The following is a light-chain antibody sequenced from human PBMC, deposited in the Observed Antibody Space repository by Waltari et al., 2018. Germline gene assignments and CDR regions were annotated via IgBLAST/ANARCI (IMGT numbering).Light chain of an antibody. V-gene: IGKV3-11*01. CDR1: QSISNR. J-gene: IGKJ4*01. CDR3: QQRGNSPPLT. Sequence: EIVLTQSPATLSLSPGERATLSCRASQSISNRLGWYQQKPGQAPRLLIYDASDRATGIPARFSGSGSGTDFTLTISSLEPEDVAVYYCQQRGNSPPLTFGGGTKVEIK. CDR2: DAS.